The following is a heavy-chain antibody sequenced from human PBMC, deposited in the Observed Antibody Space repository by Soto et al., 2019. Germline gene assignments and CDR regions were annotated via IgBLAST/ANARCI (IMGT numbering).Heavy chain of an antibody. J-gene: IGHJ4*02. CDR2: ISKDGSVQ. CDR1: GFIFNRYA. D-gene: IGHD1-26*01. V-gene: IGHV3-30-3*01. Sequence: QVQLVASGGRVVQPGRSLRLSCAASGFIFNRYAIHWVRQTPGKGLEWLAVISKDGSVQYYADSVRGRVIISRDKSKETESLEMNSLRAEDTAVFGCAPSMSGAVPDYFGYWGQGTIVNVSA. CDR3: APSMSGAVPDYFGY.